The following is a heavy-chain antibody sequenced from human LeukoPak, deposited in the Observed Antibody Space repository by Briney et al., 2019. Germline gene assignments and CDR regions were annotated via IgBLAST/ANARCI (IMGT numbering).Heavy chain of an antibody. V-gene: IGHV4-39*07. Sequence: SETLSLTCTVSGGSISSSSYYWGWIRQPPGKGLEWIGSIYHSGSTYYNPSLKSRVTISVDTSKNQFSLKLSSVTAADTAVYYCARVDYGSGSYYGMVVDYWGQGTLVTVSS. CDR1: GGSISSSSYY. CDR3: ARVDYGSGSYYGMVVDY. J-gene: IGHJ4*02. CDR2: IYHSGST. D-gene: IGHD3-10*01.